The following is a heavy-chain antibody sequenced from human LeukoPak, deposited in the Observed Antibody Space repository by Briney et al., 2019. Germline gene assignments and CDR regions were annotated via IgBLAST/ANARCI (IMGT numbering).Heavy chain of an antibody. CDR3: ARGRGYSSSWYWFDP. V-gene: IGHV4-59*08. Sequence: SETLSLTCAVSGGSISSYYWSWIRQPPGKGLEWIGYIYYSGSTNCSPSLKSRVTISVDTSKNQFSLNLSSVTAADSAVYYCARGRGYSSSWYWFDPWGQGTLVTVSS. D-gene: IGHD6-13*01. CDR2: IYYSGST. J-gene: IGHJ5*02. CDR1: GGSISSYY.